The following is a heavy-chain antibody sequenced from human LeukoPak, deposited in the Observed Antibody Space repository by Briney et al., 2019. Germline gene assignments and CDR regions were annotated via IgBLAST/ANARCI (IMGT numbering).Heavy chain of an antibody. J-gene: IGHJ4*02. CDR3: ARDWFHAIDY. CDR1: GFTFSDTW. CDR2: IRSDGSDA. V-gene: IGHV3-74*01. Sequence: GGSLRLSCAASGFTFSDTWMHWVRQVPGKGLVWVSRIRSDGSDARYAESVNGRFTISRDNAKNTLYLQMNSLRDEDTAVYYCARDWFHAIDYWGQGTLVTVSS. D-gene: IGHD2/OR15-2a*01.